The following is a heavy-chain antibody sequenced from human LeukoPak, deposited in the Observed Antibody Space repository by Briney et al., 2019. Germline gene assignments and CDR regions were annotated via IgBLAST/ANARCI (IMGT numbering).Heavy chain of an antibody. CDR3: ARGHGIRNWFDP. Sequence: SETLSLTCAVYGGSFSGYYWSWIRQPPGKGLEGIGEINHSGSTNYNPSLKSRVTISVDTSKNQFSLKLSSVTAADTAVYYCARGHGIRNWFDPWGQGTLVTVSS. J-gene: IGHJ5*02. V-gene: IGHV4-34*01. CDR2: INHSGST. D-gene: IGHD1-14*01. CDR1: GGSFSGYY.